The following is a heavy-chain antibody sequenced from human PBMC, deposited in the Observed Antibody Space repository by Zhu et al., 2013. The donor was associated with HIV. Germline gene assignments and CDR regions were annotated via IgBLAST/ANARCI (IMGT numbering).Heavy chain of an antibody. J-gene: IGHJ4*02. D-gene: IGHD3-9*01. V-gene: IGHV4-34*01. Sequence: QVQLQQWGAGLLKPSETLSLTCAVYGGSFSGYYWSWIRQPPGKGLEWIGEINHSGSTNYNPSLKSRVTISVDTSKNQFSLKLSSVTAADTAVYYCARDDYDILTGYFPAAHWGQGTLVTVSS. CDR1: GGSFSGYY. CDR3: ARDDYDILTGYFPAAH. CDR2: INHSGST.